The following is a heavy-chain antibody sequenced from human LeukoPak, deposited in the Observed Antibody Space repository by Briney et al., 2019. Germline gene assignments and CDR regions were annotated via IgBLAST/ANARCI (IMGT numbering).Heavy chain of an antibody. CDR3: AGGQGYCSSTSCFSHYYYMDV. Sequence: PGGSLRLSCAASGFTFSLYAMSWVRQAPGKGLEWVSAISGRGVGTTYADSVKGRFTISRDNAKNSLYLQMNSLRAEDTAVYYCAGGQGYCSSTSCFSHYYYMDVWGKGTTVTVSS. CDR2: ISGRGVGT. D-gene: IGHD2-2*01. J-gene: IGHJ6*03. CDR1: GFTFSLYA. V-gene: IGHV3-23*01.